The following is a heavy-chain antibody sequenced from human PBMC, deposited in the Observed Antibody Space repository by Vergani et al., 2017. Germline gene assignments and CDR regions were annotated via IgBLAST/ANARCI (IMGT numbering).Heavy chain of an antibody. CDR2: IYTSGST. D-gene: IGHD5-24*01. CDR3: ARQDVEMATIN. J-gene: IGHJ4*02. Sequence: QVQLQESGPGLVKPSQTLSLTCTVSGGSISSGSYYWSWIRQPAGKGLEWIGRIYTSGSTNYNPSLKSRVTMSVDPSKNQFSLKLSSVTAADTAVYYCARQDVEMATINGGQGTLVTVSS. CDR1: GGSISSGSYY. V-gene: IGHV4-61*02.